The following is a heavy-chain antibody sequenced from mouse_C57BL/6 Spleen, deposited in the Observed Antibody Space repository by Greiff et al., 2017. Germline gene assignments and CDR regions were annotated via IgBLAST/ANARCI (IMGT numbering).Heavy chain of an antibody. CDR1: GYTFTDYE. CDR2: IDPETGGT. D-gene: IGHD1-1*01. CDR3: IRRLITTVVANYAMDY. V-gene: IGHV1-15*01. J-gene: IGHJ4*01. Sequence: QVHVKQSGAELVRPGASVTLSCKASGYTFTDYEMHWVKQTPVHGLEWIGAIDPETGGTAYNQKFKGKAILTADKSSSTAYMELRSLTSEDSAVYYCIRRLITTVVANYAMDYWGQGTSVTVSS.